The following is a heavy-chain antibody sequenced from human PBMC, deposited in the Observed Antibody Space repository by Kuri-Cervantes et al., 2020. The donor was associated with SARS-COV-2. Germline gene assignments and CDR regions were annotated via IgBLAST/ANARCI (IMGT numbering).Heavy chain of an antibody. J-gene: IGHJ6*02. D-gene: IGHD6-6*01. CDR1: GFTFSSYS. CDR2: ISSSSSYI. CDR3: ARGGLGGQLVDGMDV. Sequence: GESLKISCAASGFTFSSYSMNWVRQAPGKGLEWVSSISSSSSYIYYADSVKGRFTISRDNAKNSLDLQMNSLRAEDTAVYYCARGGLGGQLVDGMDVWGQGTTVTVSS. V-gene: IGHV3-21*01.